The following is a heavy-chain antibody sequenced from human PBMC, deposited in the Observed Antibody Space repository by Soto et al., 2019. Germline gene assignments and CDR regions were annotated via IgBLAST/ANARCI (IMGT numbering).Heavy chain of an antibody. CDR2: IYPGDSDT. V-gene: IGHV5-51*01. CDR3: ARHGRGSLTRYQRLRNVYYYYGMDV. Sequence: GESLKISCKGSGYSFTSYWIGWVRQMPGKGLEWMGIIYPGDSDTRYSPSFQGQVTISADKSISTAYLQWRSLKASDTAMYYCARHGRGSLTRYQRLRNVYYYYGMDVWGQGTTVTVSS. J-gene: IGHJ6*02. D-gene: IGHD6-25*01. CDR1: GYSFTSYW.